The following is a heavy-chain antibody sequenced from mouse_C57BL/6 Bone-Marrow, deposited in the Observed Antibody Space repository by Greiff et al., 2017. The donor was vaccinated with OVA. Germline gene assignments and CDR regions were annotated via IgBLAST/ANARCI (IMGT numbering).Heavy chain of an antibody. CDR3: TRLNYKGYYFGY. J-gene: IGHJ2*01. D-gene: IGHD2-1*01. CDR1: GFTFNDAW. V-gene: IGHV6-6*01. Sequence: EVKLQESGAGLVQPGGSIKFSCAASGFTFNDAWMDWVRQSPEQGLEWVAEIRNKANNPATYYAESVKGRFTISRDDSKSSVYLQINSLRAEDTGVYYCTRLNYKGYYFGYWGQGTTLTVSS. CDR2: IRNKANNPAT.